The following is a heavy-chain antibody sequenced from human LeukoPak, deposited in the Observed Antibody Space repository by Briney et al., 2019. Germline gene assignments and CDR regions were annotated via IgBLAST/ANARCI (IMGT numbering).Heavy chain of an antibody. V-gene: IGHV3-23*01. J-gene: IGHJ6*02. CDR3: AKSYGGYYYYYGMDV. D-gene: IGHD4-23*01. Sequence: GGSLRLSCAASKFTFSSYAMGWVRQAPGKGLEWVSAISGSGGSTFYADSVKGRFAISRDNSKNTLYLQMNSLRAEDTAVYYCAKSYGGYYYYYGMDVWGPGTTVTVSS. CDR1: KFTFSSYA. CDR2: ISGSGGST.